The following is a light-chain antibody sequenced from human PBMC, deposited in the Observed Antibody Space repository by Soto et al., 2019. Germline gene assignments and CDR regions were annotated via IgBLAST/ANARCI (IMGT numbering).Light chain of an antibody. CDR2: GAS. V-gene: IGKV3-20*01. J-gene: IGKJ1*01. CDR3: QEYGRSPTWM. Sequence: EIVLSQSPGTLFLSPGEGATLSCRASQSVSSSYLAWYQQRPGQTPRLLIYGASSRAPGISARFSGSGSGTDFTLTISSLQSEDFAVYYCQEYGRSPTWMFGPGTMADIK. CDR1: QSVSSSY.